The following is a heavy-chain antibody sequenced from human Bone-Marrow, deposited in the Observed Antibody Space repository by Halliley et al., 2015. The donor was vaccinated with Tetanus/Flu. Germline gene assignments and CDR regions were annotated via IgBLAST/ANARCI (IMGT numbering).Heavy chain of an antibody. V-gene: IGHV3-15*01. J-gene: IGHJ4*02. CDR2: LKSKADGWTT. Sequence: SLRLSCTAPQFSFSDAWMSWVRQAPGKGLEWVGRLKSKADGWTTDYAAPVKGRFIISRDESQNTLFLQMKSLKTEDTAVYYCTTATFTSSYSGVGYWGQGTLVTVSS. CDR3: TTATFTSSYSGVGY. CDR1: QFSFSDAW. D-gene: IGHD3-3*01.